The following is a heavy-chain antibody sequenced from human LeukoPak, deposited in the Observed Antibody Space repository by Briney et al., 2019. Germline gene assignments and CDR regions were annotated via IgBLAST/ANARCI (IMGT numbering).Heavy chain of an antibody. CDR3: ARGEDPCSSTSCYDYYYYGMDV. J-gene: IGHJ6*02. CDR2: INPNSGGT. V-gene: IGHV1-2*02. Sequence: ASVKVSCKASGYTFTGYYMHWVRQAPGQGLEWMGWINPNSGGTNYAQEFQGRVTMTRDTSISTAYMELSRLRSDDTAVYYCARGEDPCSSTSCYDYYYYGMDVWGQGTTVTVSS. D-gene: IGHD2-2*01. CDR1: GYTFTGYY.